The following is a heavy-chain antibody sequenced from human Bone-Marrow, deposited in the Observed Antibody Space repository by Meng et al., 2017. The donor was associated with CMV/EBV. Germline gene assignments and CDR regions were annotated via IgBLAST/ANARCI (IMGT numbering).Heavy chain of an antibody. CDR3: ARGPLDIVVVPAAIGY. Sequence: GESLKISCAASGFTFSSHAMHWVRQAPGKGLEWVAVISYDGSNKYYADSVKGRFTISRDNSKNTLYLQMNSLRAEDTAVYYCARGPLDIVVVPAAIGYWGQGTLVTVSS. CDR2: ISYDGSNK. V-gene: IGHV3-30*04. J-gene: IGHJ4*02. CDR1: GFTFSSHA. D-gene: IGHD2-2*01.